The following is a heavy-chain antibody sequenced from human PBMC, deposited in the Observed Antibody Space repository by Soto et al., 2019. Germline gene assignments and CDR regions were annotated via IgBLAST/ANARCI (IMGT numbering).Heavy chain of an antibody. CDR3: ASATIAAAGPKTIDY. D-gene: IGHD6-13*01. V-gene: IGHV3-30-3*01. CDR2: ISYDGSNK. CDR1: GFTFSSYA. Sequence: GGSLRLSCAASGFTFSSYAMHWVRQAPGKGLEWVAVISYDGSNKYYADSVKGRFTISRDNSKNTLYLQMNSLRAEDTAVYYCASATIAAAGPKTIDYWGQGTLVTVSS. J-gene: IGHJ4*02.